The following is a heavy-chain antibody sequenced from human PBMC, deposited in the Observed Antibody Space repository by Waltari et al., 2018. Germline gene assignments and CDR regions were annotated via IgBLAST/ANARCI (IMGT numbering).Heavy chain of an antibody. CDR3: ARTGTSEDFFDY. V-gene: IGHV3-7*01. D-gene: IGHD1-1*01. CDR1: GFSFSGYW. Sequence: EVQLGESGGGLVQPGGSLRLACVAFGFSFSGYWLSLVRQAPGKGLEWVANIKEDGSEKHQVDSVKGRFTISRDNAKNSLYLQMNSLRAEDTAVYYCARTGTSEDFFDYWGQGTLVTVSS. CDR2: IKEDGSEK. J-gene: IGHJ4*02.